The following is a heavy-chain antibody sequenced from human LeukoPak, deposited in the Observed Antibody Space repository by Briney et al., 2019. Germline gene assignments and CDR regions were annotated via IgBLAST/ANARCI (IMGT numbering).Heavy chain of an antibody. CDR1: GGSISSYY. CDR3: ARGGAAAAPRDYYFDY. Sequence: PSETLSLTCTVSGGSISSYYWSWIRQPPGKGLEWIGYIYYSGSTNYNPSLKSRVTISVDTSKNQFSLKLSSVTAADTAVYYCARGGAAAAPRDYYFDYWGQGTLVTVSS. CDR2: IYYSGST. J-gene: IGHJ4*02. D-gene: IGHD6-13*01. V-gene: IGHV4-59*01.